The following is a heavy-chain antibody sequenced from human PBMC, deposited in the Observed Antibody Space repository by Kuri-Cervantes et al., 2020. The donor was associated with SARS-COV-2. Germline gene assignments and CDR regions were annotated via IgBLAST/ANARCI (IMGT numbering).Heavy chain of an antibody. CDR2: ISSKAYGGTT. CDR1: GFNYLHYA. Sequence: GESLKISCTASGFNYLHYALHWVRQAPGKGLEWVGIISSKAYGGTTEYAASVKGRVTISRDDTKSIAYLQMNSLKTEDTALYYCTKGDFWSGYADYWGQGTLVTVSS. CDR3: TKGDFWSGYADY. D-gene: IGHD3-3*01. J-gene: IGHJ4*02. V-gene: IGHV3-49*04.